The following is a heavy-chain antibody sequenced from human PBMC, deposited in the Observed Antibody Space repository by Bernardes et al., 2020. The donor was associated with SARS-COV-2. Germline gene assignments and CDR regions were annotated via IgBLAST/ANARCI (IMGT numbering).Heavy chain of an antibody. V-gene: IGHV3-66*01. Sequence: GGSLRLSCAVSGFSVNNNYMTWVRQAPGKGLEWVSLIYSGGTTSYGASVKGRFTISRDNPKNTLYLQMSSVRVEDTAVYYCDRGSDGNYFDPWGQGTRVTVSS. CDR1: GFSVNNNY. CDR3: DRGSDGNYFDP. J-gene: IGHJ5*02. CDR2: IYSGGTT. D-gene: IGHD1-7*01.